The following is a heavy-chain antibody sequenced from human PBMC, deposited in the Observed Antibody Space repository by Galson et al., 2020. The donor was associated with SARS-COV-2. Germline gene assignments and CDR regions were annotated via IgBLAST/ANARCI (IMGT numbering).Heavy chain of an antibody. Sequence: TGGSLRLSCAASGFTFSNYAMTWVRQAPGKGLEWVSAISGGGDSAYYADSVKGRFTISRDNSRNTLYLQMNSLRADDTALYYCAKDRRDTTIAFALFDPWGQGTLVTVSS. CDR2: ISGGGDSA. D-gene: IGHD5-18*01. V-gene: IGHV3-23*01. J-gene: IGHJ5*02. CDR1: GFTFSNYA. CDR3: AKDRRDTTIAFALFDP.